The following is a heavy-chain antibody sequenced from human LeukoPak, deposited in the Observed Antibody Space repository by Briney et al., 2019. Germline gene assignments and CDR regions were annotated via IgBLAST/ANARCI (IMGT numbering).Heavy chain of an antibody. V-gene: IGHV3-23*01. Sequence: GGSLRLSCVASGFSFSSYAMTWVRQAPGKGLEWVSAISGSGGSTHYADSVKGRFTISRDNSKNTLYVQMNSLRAEDTAVYYCARGAGGSWPSGYYEVGEYWGQGTLVTVSS. CDR3: ARGAGGSWPSGYYEVGEY. CDR1: GFSFSSYA. J-gene: IGHJ4*02. CDR2: ISGSGGST. D-gene: IGHD3-3*01.